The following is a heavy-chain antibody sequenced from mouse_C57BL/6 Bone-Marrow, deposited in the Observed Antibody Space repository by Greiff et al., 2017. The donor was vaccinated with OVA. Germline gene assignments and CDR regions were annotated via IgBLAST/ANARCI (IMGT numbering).Heavy chain of an antibody. CDR2: ISCGGDYI. CDR1: GFTFSSYD. D-gene: IGHD3-2*02. V-gene: IGHV5-9-1*02. J-gene: IGHJ4*01. Sequence: VSGEGLVKPGGSLKLPCAASGFTFSSYDMSWVRQTPEKRLEWVAYISCGGDYIYYADTVKGRFNISRDNTRNTLYRQMSSRKYEDTAMYYCTIVLDSSGYYAMDYWGQGTSVTVSS. CDR3: TIVLDSSGYYAMDY.